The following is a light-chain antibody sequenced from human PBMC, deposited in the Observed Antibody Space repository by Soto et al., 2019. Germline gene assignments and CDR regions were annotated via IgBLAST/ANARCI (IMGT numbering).Light chain of an antibody. J-gene: IGLJ1*01. V-gene: IGLV1-40*01. CDR3: QSYDSSLSALYV. CDR1: SSNIGAGYD. CDR2: GNS. Sequence: QSVLTQPPSVSGAPGQRVTISCTGSSSNIGAGYDVHWYQQLPGTAPKLLIYGNSNRPSGVPDRFSGSKSGTSASLAITGLQAEDEADYYCQSYDSSLSALYVVGTWTKVT.